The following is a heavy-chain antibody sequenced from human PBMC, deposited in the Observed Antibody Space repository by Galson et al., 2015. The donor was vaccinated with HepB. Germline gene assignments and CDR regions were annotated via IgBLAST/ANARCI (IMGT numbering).Heavy chain of an antibody. CDR3: ASSSYYYDSSGYVFDI. D-gene: IGHD3-22*01. V-gene: IGHV1-46*03. Sequence: SVKVSCKASGYTFTSYYMHWVRQAPGQGLEWMGIINPSGGSTSYAQKFQGRVTMTRDTSTSTVYMELSSLRSEDTAVYYCASSSYYYDSSGYVFDIWGQGTMVTVSS. J-gene: IGHJ3*02. CDR2: INPSGGST. CDR1: GYTFTSYY.